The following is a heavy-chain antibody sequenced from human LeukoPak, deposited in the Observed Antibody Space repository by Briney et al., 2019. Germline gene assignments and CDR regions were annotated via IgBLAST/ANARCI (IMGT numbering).Heavy chain of an antibody. D-gene: IGHD3-16*02. CDR3: ARDQAGYRPFDY. V-gene: IGHV1-18*01. CDR1: GYTFTSYG. CDR2: ISTYNGNT. Sequence: ASVKVSCKASGYTFTSYGISWVRQAPGQGLEWMGWISTYNGNTNYAQKLQGRVTMTTDTSTSTAYMELRSLRSDDTAVYYCARDQAGYRPFDYWGQGTLVTVSS. J-gene: IGHJ4*02.